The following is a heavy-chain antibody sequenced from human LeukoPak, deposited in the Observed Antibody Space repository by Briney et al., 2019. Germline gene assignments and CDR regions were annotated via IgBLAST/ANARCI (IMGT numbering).Heavy chain of an antibody. CDR1: GGSISSGGYY. V-gene: IGHV4-31*03. CDR3: ARERGEGVPAAMPRRSLGIDP. CDR2: IYYSGST. J-gene: IGHJ5*02. D-gene: IGHD2-2*01. Sequence: PSETLSLTCTVSGGSISSGGYYWSWIRQHPGKGLEWIGYIYYSGSTYYNPSLKSRVTISVDTSKNQFSLKLSSVTAADTAVYYCARERGEGVPAAMPRRSLGIDPWGQGTLVTVSS.